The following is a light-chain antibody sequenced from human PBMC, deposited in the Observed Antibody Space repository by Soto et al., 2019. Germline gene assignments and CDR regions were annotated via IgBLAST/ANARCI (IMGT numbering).Light chain of an antibody. CDR2: DAS. J-gene: IGKJ1*01. Sequence: EIVLTQSPVTLSLSPGARATLSCRASHSINTFLAWYQQKPGQAPRLLLYDASDRATGIPDRFSCSGSGTDFTLTISSLEPEDFAVYYCQQGRMFGQGTKVEIK. CDR1: HSINTF. V-gene: IGKV3-11*01. CDR3: QQGRM.